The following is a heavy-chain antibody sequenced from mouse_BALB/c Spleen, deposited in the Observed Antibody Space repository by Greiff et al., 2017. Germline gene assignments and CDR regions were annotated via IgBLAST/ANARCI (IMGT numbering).Heavy chain of an antibody. CDR2: INPYNGDT. V-gene: IGHV1-20*02. Sequence: EVQLQQSGPELVKPGASVKISCKASGYSFTGYFMNWVMQSHGKSLEWIGRINPYNGDTFYNQKFKGKATLTVDKSSSTAHMELRSLASEDSAVYYCARFGNVEDYAMDYWGQGTSVTVSS. CDR3: ARFGNVEDYAMDY. CDR1: GYSFTGYF. J-gene: IGHJ4*01. D-gene: IGHD2-1*01.